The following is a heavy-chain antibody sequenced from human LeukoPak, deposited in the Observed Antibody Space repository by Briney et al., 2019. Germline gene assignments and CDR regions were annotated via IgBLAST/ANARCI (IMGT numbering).Heavy chain of an antibody. CDR3: ARDLYDSSGFANY. J-gene: IGHJ4*02. Sequence: GGSLRLSCAASGFTFSSYSMNWVRQAPGKGLEWVSSISSSSSYIYYADSVKGRFTISRDNAKNSLYLQMNSLRAEDTAVYYCARDLYDSSGFANYWGQGTLVTVSS. D-gene: IGHD3-22*01. CDR1: GFTFSSYS. V-gene: IGHV3-21*01. CDR2: ISSSSSYI.